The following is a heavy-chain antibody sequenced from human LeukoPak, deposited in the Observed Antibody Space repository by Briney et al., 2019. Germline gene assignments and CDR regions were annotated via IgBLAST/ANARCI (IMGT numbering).Heavy chain of an antibody. CDR3: ARRGSWSGESADAFDI. CDR2: ISGSGGST. Sequence: AGGSLRLSCAASGFTFSSYAMSWVRQAPGKGLEWVSAISGSGGSTYYADSVKGRFTISRDNAKNSLYLQMNSLRAEDTAVYYCARRGSWSGESADAFDIWGQGTMVTVSS. CDR1: GFTFSSYA. D-gene: IGHD6-13*01. J-gene: IGHJ3*02. V-gene: IGHV3-23*01.